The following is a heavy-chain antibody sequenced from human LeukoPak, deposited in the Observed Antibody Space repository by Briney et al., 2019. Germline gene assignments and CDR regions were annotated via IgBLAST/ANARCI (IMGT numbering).Heavy chain of an antibody. Sequence: GGSLRLSCSASGFTFSYYAIHWVRQAPGKGLEWVALIWSDGSNKYYADSVKGRITLSRDNSKNTVYLQMNSLRAEDTAVYYCARELFGSGSCPDGWGQGTLVTVSS. V-gene: IGHV3-33*01. CDR2: IWSDGSNK. D-gene: IGHD3-10*01. CDR1: GFTFSYYA. CDR3: ARELFGSGSCPDG. J-gene: IGHJ4*02.